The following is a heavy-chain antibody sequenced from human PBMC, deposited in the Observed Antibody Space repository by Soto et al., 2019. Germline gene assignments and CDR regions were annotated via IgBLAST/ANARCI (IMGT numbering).Heavy chain of an antibody. CDR2: INHNRGGT. CDR1: GYTFTVYY. Sequence: QVPLVQSGAEVKKHGASVKVYCKASGYTFTVYYMHWVRQAPGQGLEWMGWINHNRGGTNYAQKFQGWVTMTRDTSISTAYMELSRLRSDDTAVYYCARDRGVGAAPTDFDYWGQGTLVTVSS. V-gene: IGHV1-2*04. J-gene: IGHJ4*02. CDR3: ARDRGVGAAPTDFDY. D-gene: IGHD1-26*01.